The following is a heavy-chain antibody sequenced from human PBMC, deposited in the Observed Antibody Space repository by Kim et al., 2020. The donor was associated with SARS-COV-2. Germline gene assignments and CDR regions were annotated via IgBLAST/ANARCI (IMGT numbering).Heavy chain of an antibody. Sequence: GGSLRLSCAASGFTVSSNYMSWVRQAPGKGLEWVSVIYSGGSTYYADSVKGRFTISRDNSKNTLYLQMNSLRAEDTAVYYCARMRYSGYDFYYWGQGTLVTVSS. J-gene: IGHJ4*02. D-gene: IGHD5-12*01. CDR3: ARMRYSGYDFYY. V-gene: IGHV3-53*01. CDR1: GFTVSSNY. CDR2: IYSGGST.